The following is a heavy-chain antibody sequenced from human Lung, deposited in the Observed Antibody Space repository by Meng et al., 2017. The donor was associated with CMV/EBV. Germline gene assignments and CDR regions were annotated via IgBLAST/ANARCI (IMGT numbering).Heavy chain of an antibody. D-gene: IGHD4-11*01. CDR2: IRDTGYSK. CDR3: AKDMTTTYYYYGRDV. V-gene: IGHV3-30*02. J-gene: IGHJ6*02. Sequence: GESXKISCAASGFTFSTFGIHWVRQAPGKGLEWVAFIRDTGYSKYYADSVKGRFTISRDNSKNTLYLQMDSLRAEDTAVYYCAKDMTTTYYYYGRDVWGQ. CDR1: GFTFSTFG.